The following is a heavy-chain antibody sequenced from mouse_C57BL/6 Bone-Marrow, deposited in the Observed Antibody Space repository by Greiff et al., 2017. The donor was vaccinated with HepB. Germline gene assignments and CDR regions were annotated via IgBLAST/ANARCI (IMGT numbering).Heavy chain of an antibody. V-gene: IGHV1-50*01. J-gene: IGHJ2*01. D-gene: IGHD2-3*01. CDR1: GYTFTSYW. Sequence: VQLQQPGAELVKPGASVKLSCKASGYTFTSYWMQWVKQRPGQGLEWIGEIDPSDSYTNYNQKFKGKATLTVDTSSSTAYMQLSSLTSEDSAVYYCARLGLLRGYWGQGTTLTVSS. CDR2: IDPSDSYT. CDR3: ARLGLLRGY.